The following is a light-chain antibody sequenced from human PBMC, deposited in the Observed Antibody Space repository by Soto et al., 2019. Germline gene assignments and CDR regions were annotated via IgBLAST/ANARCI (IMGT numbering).Light chain of an antibody. V-gene: IGKV3-15*01. CDR1: QSVSSN. J-gene: IGKJ4*01. CDR3: QQYNNWPLT. Sequence: EIVLTQSPGTLSLSHGERATLSCRASQSVSSNLAWYQQKPGQAPRLLIYGASTRATGIPARFSGSGSGTESTLTISSLQSEDFAVYYCQQYNNWPLTFGGGTKVDIK. CDR2: GAS.